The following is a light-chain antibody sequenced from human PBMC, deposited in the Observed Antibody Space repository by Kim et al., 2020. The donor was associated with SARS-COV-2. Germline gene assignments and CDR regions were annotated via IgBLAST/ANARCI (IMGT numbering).Light chain of an antibody. CDR1: QSISSW. Sequence: SASVGDRVTMTCRASQSISSWLAWYQQKPGKAPKLLIYKASTLESGVSSRFSGSESGTEFTLTISSLQPDDFATYYCQQYNSYSYTFGQGTKLEI. CDR3: QQYNSYSYT. CDR2: KAS. J-gene: IGKJ2*01. V-gene: IGKV1-5*03.